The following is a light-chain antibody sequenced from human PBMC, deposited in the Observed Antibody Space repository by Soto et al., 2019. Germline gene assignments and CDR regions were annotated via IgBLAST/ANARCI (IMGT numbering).Light chain of an antibody. CDR1: QSVGSN. CDR2: KAS. Sequence: EVVMTQSPATLSVSPGERTSLSCRASQSVGSNLGWYQQKPPQAPRLLMLKASTRAAGIPARFSGSGSGTDVTLTISSLQSEDVAVYYCQRYATWPLTFGGGTKVEIK. V-gene: IGKV3-15*01. J-gene: IGKJ4*01. CDR3: QRYATWPLT.